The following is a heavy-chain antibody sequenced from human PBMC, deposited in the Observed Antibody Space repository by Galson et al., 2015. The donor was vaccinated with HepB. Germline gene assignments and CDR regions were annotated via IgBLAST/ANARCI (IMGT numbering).Heavy chain of an antibody. J-gene: IGHJ4*02. CDR3: ARQKGTRIPFDY. Sequence: SETLSLTCTASGASISSYYWSWTRQSPGKGLEWIGYIYNSGSTTKYKPSLQSRVSISSDTSKNQFSLKLTSVTAADTAVYYCARQKGTRIPFDYWGQGILVTVSS. CDR2: IYNSGSTT. V-gene: IGHV4-59*08. CDR1: GASISSYY. D-gene: IGHD1-1*01.